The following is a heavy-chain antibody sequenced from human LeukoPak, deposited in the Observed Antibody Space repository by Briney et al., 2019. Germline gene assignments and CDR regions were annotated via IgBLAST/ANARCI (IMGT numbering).Heavy chain of an antibody. CDR2: IYSGGST. V-gene: IGHV3-53*01. CDR3: ARFSYGDYFYYYYGMDV. D-gene: IGHD4-17*01. CDR1: GFTVSSNY. J-gene: IGHJ6*02. Sequence: PGGSLRLSCAASGFTVSSNYMSWVRQAPGKGLEWVSVIYSGGSTYYADSVKGRFTISRHNSKNTLYLQMNSLRAEDTAVYYCARFSYGDYFYYYYGMDVWGQGTTVTVSS.